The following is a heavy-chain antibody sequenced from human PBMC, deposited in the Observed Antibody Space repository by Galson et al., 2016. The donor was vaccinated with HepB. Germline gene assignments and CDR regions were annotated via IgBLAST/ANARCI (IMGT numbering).Heavy chain of an antibody. J-gene: IGHJ6*02. V-gene: IGHV1-18*01. CDR3: ARDRGGAGRHYQYGMAV. Sequence: SVKVSCKASGYSFNTYGITWVRQAPGHGPEWVGWISAYNGKTQYAQKLQGRVTITTNTSTSTAYMELRSLRSDDTAVYYCARDRGGAGRHYQYGMAVWGQGTTVTVSS. CDR2: ISAYNGKT. D-gene: IGHD3-10*01. CDR1: GYSFNTYG.